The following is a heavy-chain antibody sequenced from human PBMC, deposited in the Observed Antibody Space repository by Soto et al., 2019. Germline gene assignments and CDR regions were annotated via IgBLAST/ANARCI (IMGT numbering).Heavy chain of an antibody. V-gene: IGHV4-34*01. CDR1: GGSFSGYY. CDR2: INHSGST. CDR3: ARARPGLSGRQGWFDP. Sequence: QVQLQQWGAGLLKPSETLSLTCAVYGGSFSGYYWSWIRQPPGKGLEWIGEINHSGSTNYNPSLKSRVTISVDTSKTQFSLKLSSVTAADTAVYYCARARPGLSGRQGWFDPWGQGTLVTVSS. J-gene: IGHJ5*02. D-gene: IGHD3-10*01.